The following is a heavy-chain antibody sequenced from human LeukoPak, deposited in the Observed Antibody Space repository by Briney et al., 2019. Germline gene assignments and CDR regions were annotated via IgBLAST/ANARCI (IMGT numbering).Heavy chain of an antibody. J-gene: IGHJ6*03. D-gene: IGHD6-6*01. CDR3: ARDSSRARPYYYYMDV. V-gene: IGHV1-69*13. Sequence: GASVKVSCKASGGTFSSYAISWVRQAPGQGLEWMGGIIPISGTANYAQKFQGRVTITADESTSTAYMELSSLRSEDTAVYYCARDSSRARPYYYYMDVWGKGTTVTVSS. CDR1: GGTFSSYA. CDR2: IIPISGTA.